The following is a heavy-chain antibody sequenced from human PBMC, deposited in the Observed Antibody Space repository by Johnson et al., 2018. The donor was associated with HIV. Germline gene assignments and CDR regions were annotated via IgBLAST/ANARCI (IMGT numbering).Heavy chain of an antibody. CDR1: GFTVSSNY. D-gene: IGHD2-2*02. CDR3: AKDMGAYQLLYAFDI. V-gene: IGHV3-66*01. J-gene: IGHJ3*02. Sequence: MQLVESGGGLVQPGGSLRLSCAASGFTVSSNYMSWVRQAPGKGLEWVSVIYSGGSTYYADSVKGRFTISRDNSKNTLYLQMNSLRAEDTAVYYCAKDMGAYQLLYAFDIWGQGTMVTVSS. CDR2: IYSGGST.